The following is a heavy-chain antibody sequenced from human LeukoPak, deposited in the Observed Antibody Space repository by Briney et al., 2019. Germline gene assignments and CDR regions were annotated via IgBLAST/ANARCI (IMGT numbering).Heavy chain of an antibody. CDR3: AKGRGPAATHPDY. J-gene: IGHJ4*02. CDR1: GFTFSSYA. CDR2: IFGSGAT. D-gene: IGHD6-25*01. V-gene: IGHV3-23*01. Sequence: GGSLRLSCAASGFTFSSYAMTWVRQAPGKGLDWVSAIFGSGATYYADSVRGRFTISRDNSKNTLYLQMNNLRAEDTALYYCAKGRGPAATHPDYWGQGTLVTVS.